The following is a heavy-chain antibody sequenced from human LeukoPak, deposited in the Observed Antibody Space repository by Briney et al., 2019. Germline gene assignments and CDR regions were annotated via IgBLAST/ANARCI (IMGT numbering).Heavy chain of an antibody. D-gene: IGHD6-19*01. J-gene: IGHJ4*02. V-gene: IGHV1-18*01. Sequence: ASVKVSCKASGYTFTSYGISWVRQAPGQGLEWMGWISAYNGNTNYAQKFQGRVTITRNTSISTAYMELSRLRSDDTAVYYCARGQQWLEAFDYWGLGTLVTVSS. CDR3: ARGQQWLEAFDY. CDR2: ISAYNGNT. CDR1: GYTFTSYG.